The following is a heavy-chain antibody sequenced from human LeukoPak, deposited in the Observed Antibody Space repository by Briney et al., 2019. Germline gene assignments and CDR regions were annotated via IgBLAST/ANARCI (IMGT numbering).Heavy chain of an antibody. CDR3: AKTTAGYSSGRYPGWPVDY. Sequence: PGGSLRLPCAASGFTFGSYAMYWVRQAPGKGLESVAGISGSGGSTFYADSVKGRFTISRDNSENTVYLQMNSLRADDTAVYYCAKTTAGYSSGRYPGWPVDYWGQGTLVTVSS. J-gene: IGHJ4*02. CDR1: GFTFGSYA. CDR2: ISGSGGST. V-gene: IGHV3-23*01. D-gene: IGHD6-19*01.